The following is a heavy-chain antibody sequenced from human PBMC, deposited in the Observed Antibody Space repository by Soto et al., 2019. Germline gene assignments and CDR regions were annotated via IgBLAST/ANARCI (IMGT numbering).Heavy chain of an antibody. V-gene: IGHV1-69*06. CDR1: GGTFSSYA. D-gene: IGHD2-2*01. CDR3: AREMPNYYGMDV. J-gene: IGHJ6*02. CDR2: IILIFGTA. Sequence: ASVKVSCKASGGTFSSYAISWVRQAPGQGLEWMGGIILIFGTANYAQKFQGRVTITADKSTSTAYMELSSLRSEDTAVYYCAREMPNYYGMDVPGLRTKVPVSS.